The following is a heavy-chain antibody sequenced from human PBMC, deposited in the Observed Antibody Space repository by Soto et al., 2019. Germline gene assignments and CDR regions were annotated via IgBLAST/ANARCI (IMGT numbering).Heavy chain of an antibody. V-gene: IGHV1-8*01. CDR3: ARMETFGSLNWFDP. D-gene: IGHD3-16*01. J-gene: IGHJ5*02. CDR1: GYSFPNND. CDR2: MNPGSGDT. Sequence: ASVKVSCKASGYSFPNNDVSWVRQATGQGLEWMGWMNPGSGDTGYAQKFQGRVTMTRDISIATAYMELSSLRSDDTAIYYCARMETFGSLNWFDPWGQGTLATVSS.